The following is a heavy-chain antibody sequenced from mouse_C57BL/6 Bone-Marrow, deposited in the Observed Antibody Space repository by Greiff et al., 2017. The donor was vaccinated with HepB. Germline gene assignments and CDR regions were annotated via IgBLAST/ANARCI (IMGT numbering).Heavy chain of an antibody. J-gene: IGHJ2*01. CDR2: ISDGGSYT. D-gene: IGHD4-1*01. CDR1: GFTFSSYA. Sequence: EVKLVESGGGLVKPGGSLKLSCAASGFTFSSYAMSWVRQTPEKRLEWVATISDGGSYTYYPDNVKGRFTISRDNAKNNLYLQMSHLKSEDTAMYYCARIGTWGYFDYWGQGTTLTVSS. V-gene: IGHV5-4*03. CDR3: ARIGTWGYFDY.